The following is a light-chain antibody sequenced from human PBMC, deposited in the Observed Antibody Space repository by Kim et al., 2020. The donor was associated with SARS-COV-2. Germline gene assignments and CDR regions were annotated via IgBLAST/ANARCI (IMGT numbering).Light chain of an antibody. J-gene: IGLJ2*01. V-gene: IGLV3-1*01. CDR3: QVWDSGSVI. CDR1: NMGDKY. CDR2: QDD. Sequence: SGSPGQTAPTTGAGDNMGDKYGCWYQQKSGQSPVLVIYQDDKRPSGIPERFSGSNSGSTVTLTISGTQPVDEADYYCQVWDSGSVIFGGGTQLTVL.